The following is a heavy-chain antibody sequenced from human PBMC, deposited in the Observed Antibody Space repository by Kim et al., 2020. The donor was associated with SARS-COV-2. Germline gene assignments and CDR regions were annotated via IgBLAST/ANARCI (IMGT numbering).Heavy chain of an antibody. J-gene: IGHJ1*01. V-gene: IGHV3-11*01. CDR3: ARDLIAAAHYFQH. Sequence: YADPAKSRFTIPRDNAKNSLYLQMNSLRAEDTAVYYCARDLIAAAHYFQHWGQGTLVTVSS. D-gene: IGHD6-13*01.